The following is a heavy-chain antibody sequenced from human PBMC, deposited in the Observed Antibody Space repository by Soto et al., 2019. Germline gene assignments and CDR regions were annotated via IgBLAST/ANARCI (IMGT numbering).Heavy chain of an antibody. V-gene: IGHV1-69*13. J-gene: IGHJ5*02. CDR2: IIPIFGTA. D-gene: IGHD3-9*01. CDR3: ASRYYDILTGYSYP. CDR1: GGTFSSYA. Sequence: SVKVSCKASGGTFSSYAISWVRQAPGQGLEWMGGIIPIFGTANCAQKFQGRVTITADESTSTAYMELSSLRSEDTAVYYCASRYYDILTGYSYPLGQGNLVTVSS.